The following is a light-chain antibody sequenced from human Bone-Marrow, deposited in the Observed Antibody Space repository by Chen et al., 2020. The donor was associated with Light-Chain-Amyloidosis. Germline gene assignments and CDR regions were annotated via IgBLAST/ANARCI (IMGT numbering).Light chain of an antibody. J-gene: IGLJ2*01. CDR3: SSYTRSNTVV. Sequence: QSALPQPASVSGSPGQSITISCTGTSSDVGGYKYVSWYQQHPGKAPKVMIYDVSNRPSGVSNRFSGAKSGNTASLTISGLQAEDEAEYFCSSYTRSNTVVFGGGTKLTVL. CDR2: DVS. CDR1: SSDVGGYKY. V-gene: IGLV2-14*03.